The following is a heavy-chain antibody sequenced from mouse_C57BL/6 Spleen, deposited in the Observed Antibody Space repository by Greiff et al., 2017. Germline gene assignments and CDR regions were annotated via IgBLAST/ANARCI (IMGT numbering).Heavy chain of an antibody. CDR1: GFTFSDYG. D-gene: IGHD1-1*01. J-gene: IGHJ4*01. CDR3: ASSYYGSSPYYAMDY. CDR2: ISSGSSTN. Sequence: EVMLVESGGGLVKPGGSLKLSCAASGFTFSDYGMHWVRQAPEKGLEWVAYISSGSSTNYYADTVKGRYTISRDNAKNTLFLQMTSLRSEDTAMYYCASSYYGSSPYYAMDYWGQGTSVTVSS. V-gene: IGHV5-17*01.